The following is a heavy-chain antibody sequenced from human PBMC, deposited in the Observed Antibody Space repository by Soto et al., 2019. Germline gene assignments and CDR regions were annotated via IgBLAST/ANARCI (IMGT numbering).Heavy chain of an antibody. CDR2: IYATGTT. CDR1: GASISGFY. V-gene: IGHV4-4*07. D-gene: IGHD6-19*01. CDR3: TRDPGIGAVADDYYYYGMDV. J-gene: IGHJ6*02. Sequence: SETLSLTCTVSGASISGFYWSWIRKSAGKGLEWIGRIYATGTTDYNPSLKSRVMMSVDTSKKQFSLKLRSVTAADTAVYYCTRDPGIGAVADDYYYYGMDVWGHGTTVTVSS.